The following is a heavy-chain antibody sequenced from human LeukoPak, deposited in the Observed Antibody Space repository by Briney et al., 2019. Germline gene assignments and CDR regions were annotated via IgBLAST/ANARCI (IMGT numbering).Heavy chain of an antibody. Sequence: GASVTVSCRASGFTFTTYAIHWVRQAPGQGLEWMGWITPGGGSNYPQRFQGRVAITWDTSSTIAYMDLSRLTSDDTAVYYCARDRYGDGFAHLDYWGQGALVTVSS. CDR1: GFTFTTYA. V-gene: IGHV1-2*02. J-gene: IGHJ4*02. CDR3: ARDRYGDGFAHLDY. CDR2: ITPGGGS. D-gene: IGHD5-24*01.